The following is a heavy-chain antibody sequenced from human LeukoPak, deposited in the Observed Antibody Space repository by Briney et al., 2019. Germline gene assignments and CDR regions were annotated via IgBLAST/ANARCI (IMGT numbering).Heavy chain of an antibody. CDR3: ARDPQEQLWPQGTY. J-gene: IGHJ4*02. Sequence: GGSLRLSCAASGFTFSSYWMSWVRQAPGKGLEWVANIKQDGSEKYYVDSVKGRFTISRDNAKNSLYLQMNSLRAEDTAVYYCARDPQEQLWPQGTYWGQGTLVTVSS. CDR2: IKQDGSEK. CDR1: GFTFSSYW. D-gene: IGHD5-18*01. V-gene: IGHV3-7*01.